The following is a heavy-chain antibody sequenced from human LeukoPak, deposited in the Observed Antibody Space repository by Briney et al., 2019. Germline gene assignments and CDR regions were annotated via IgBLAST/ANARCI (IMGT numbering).Heavy chain of an antibody. J-gene: IGHJ4*02. D-gene: IGHD6-6*01. Sequence: PGGSLRPSCAASGFTFSSYAMSWVRQAPGKGLEWVSAISGSGGSTYYTDSVKGRFTISRDNSKNTLYLQMNSLRAEDTAVYYCAKDSRSSYDYWGQGTLVTVSS. CDR1: GFTFSSYA. CDR3: AKDSRSSYDY. CDR2: ISGSGGST. V-gene: IGHV3-23*01.